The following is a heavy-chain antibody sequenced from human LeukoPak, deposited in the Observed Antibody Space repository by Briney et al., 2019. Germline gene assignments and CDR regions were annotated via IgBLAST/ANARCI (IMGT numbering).Heavy chain of an antibody. CDR2: ISYDGSNK. V-gene: IGHV3-30*18. J-gene: IGHJ6*02. Sequence: GGSLRLSCAASGFIFSNYIMTWVRQAPGKGLEWVAVISYDGSNKYYADSVKGRFTISRDNSKNTLYLQMNSLRAEDTAVYYCAKTLAARPRNYGMDVWGQGTTVTVSS. CDR1: GFIFSNYI. CDR3: AKTLAARPRNYGMDV. D-gene: IGHD6-6*01.